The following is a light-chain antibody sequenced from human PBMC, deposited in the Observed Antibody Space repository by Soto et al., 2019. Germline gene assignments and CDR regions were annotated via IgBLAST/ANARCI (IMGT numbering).Light chain of an antibody. V-gene: IGKV3-11*01. CDR3: QQRSSWHT. CDR2: DAS. CDR1: QSVSSY. J-gene: IGKJ1*01. Sequence: EIVLTQSPATLSLSPRERATLSCRASQSVSSYLAWYQQKPGQAPRLLIYDASNRATGIPARFSGSGSGTDFTLTISSLEPEDSAIYYCQQRSSWHTFGQGTKVEIK.